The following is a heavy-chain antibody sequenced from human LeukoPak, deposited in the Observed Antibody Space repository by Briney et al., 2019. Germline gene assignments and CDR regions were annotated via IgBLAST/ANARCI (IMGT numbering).Heavy chain of an antibody. CDR1: GFTFSSYA. J-gene: IGHJ3*01. Sequence: GGSLRLSCAASGFTFSSYAMSWVRQAPGKGLDWVLGISDSGGNTYYADSVKGRFTSSRDNFKNTLYLQMNSLRGEDTAVYYCARDKRTLDAFDVWGQGTMVTVSS. V-gene: IGHV3-23*01. CDR2: ISDSGGNT. D-gene: IGHD2-2*01. CDR3: ARDKRTLDAFDV.